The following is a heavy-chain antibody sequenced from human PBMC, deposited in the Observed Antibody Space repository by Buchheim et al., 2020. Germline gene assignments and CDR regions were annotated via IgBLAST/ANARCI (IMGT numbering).Heavy chain of an antibody. D-gene: IGHD3-16*02. Sequence: QITLKESGPTLVKPTQTLTLICTFSGFSLSTSGVGVGWIRQPPGKALEWLALIYWNDDKRYSPSLTSRLTITKDTSKNQVVLTMTNMDPVDTATYSCAHRVPSYYDYVWGSYRENWFDPWGQGTL. CDR2: IYWNDDK. CDR3: AHRVPSYYDYVWGSYRENWFDP. CDR1: GFSLSTSGVG. V-gene: IGHV2-5*01. J-gene: IGHJ5*01.